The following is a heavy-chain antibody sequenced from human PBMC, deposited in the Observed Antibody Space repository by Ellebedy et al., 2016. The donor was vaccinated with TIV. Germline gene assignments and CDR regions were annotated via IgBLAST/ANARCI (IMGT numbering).Heavy chain of an antibody. J-gene: IGHJ4*02. Sequence: GESLKISXAASGFTVSSNYMSWVRQAPGKGLEWVSVIYSGGSTYYADSVKSRFTISRDNSKNTLYLQMNSLRAEDTAVYYCARGEVDWGQGTLFTVSS. V-gene: IGHV3-66*01. CDR2: IYSGGST. D-gene: IGHD3-16*01. CDR1: GFTVSSNY. CDR3: ARGEVD.